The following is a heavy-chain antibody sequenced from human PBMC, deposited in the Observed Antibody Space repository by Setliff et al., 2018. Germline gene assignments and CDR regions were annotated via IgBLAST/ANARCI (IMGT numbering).Heavy chain of an antibody. D-gene: IGHD3-10*01. V-gene: IGHV4-39*01. CDR3: ARHVGIRGRGYNYYYYYMDV. J-gene: IGHJ6*03. Sequence: SETLSLTCTVSGGSLRDSAIFWGWIRQPPGKGLEWIGSTYYNGDTYYNPSLKSRVTMSVDTSRNQFSLKLSSVTAADTALYYCARHVGIRGRGYNYYYYYMDVWGKGTTGTV. CDR2: TYYNGDT. CDR1: GGSLRDSAIF.